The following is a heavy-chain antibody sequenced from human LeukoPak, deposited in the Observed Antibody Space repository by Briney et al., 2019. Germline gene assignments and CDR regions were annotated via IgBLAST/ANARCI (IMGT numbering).Heavy chain of an antibody. V-gene: IGHV1-46*01. Sequence: ASVRVSCKASGYTFTSYYMHWVRQAPGQGLEWMGIINPSGGSTSYAQKFQGRVTMTRDMSTSTVYMELSSLRSEDTAVYYCARGAGNYGDAFDIWGQGTMVTVSS. CDR2: INPSGGST. J-gene: IGHJ3*02. CDR1: GYTFTSYY. CDR3: ARGAGNYGDAFDI. D-gene: IGHD1-7*01.